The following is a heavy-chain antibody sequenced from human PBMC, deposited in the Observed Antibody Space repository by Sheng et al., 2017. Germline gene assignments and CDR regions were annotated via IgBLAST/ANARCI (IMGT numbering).Heavy chain of an antibody. CDR1: GGTFSSYA. CDR2: IIPILGIA. D-gene: IGHD2-21*01. Sequence: QVQLVQSGAEVKKPGSSVKVSCKASGGTFSSYAISWVRQAPGQGLEWMGGIIPILGIANYAQKFQGRVTITADKSTSTAYMELSSLRSEDTAVYYCASAPXYCGGDCYSGYYYYMDVWGKGTTVTVSS. J-gene: IGHJ6*03. CDR3: ASAPXYCGGDCYSGYYYYMDV. V-gene: IGHV1-69*04.